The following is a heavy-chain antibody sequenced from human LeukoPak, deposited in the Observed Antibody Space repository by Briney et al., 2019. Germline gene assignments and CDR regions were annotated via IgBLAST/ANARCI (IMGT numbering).Heavy chain of an antibody. CDR1: GFTFSSYA. J-gene: IGHJ6*04. CDR3: AKVGSIGQSGHEGPVGLDV. D-gene: IGHD5-12*01. Sequence: PGGSLRLSCAASGFTFSSYAMSWVRQAPGKGLEWVSGMSGSGGSTYYADSVKGRFTISRDNSKNTLYLQMNTLRTEDTAVYYCAKVGSIGQSGHEGPVGLDVWGKGTTVTVSP. CDR2: MSGSGGST. V-gene: IGHV3-23*01.